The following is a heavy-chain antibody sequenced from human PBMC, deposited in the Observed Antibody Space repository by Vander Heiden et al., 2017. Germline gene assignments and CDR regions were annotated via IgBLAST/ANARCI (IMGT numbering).Heavy chain of an antibody. Sequence: EVQLVESGGGLIQPGGSLRLSCAASGFTVSSTYMRWVRQAPGKGLEWVSFIYSADNTYYADSVKGRFTISRDNSKNTLYLQMNSLRAEDTAVYYCARPRGFRDAFDIWGQGTMVTVSS. CDR3: ARPRGFRDAFDI. CDR2: IYSADNT. CDR1: GFTVSSTY. J-gene: IGHJ3*02. D-gene: IGHD3-10*01. V-gene: IGHV3-53*01.